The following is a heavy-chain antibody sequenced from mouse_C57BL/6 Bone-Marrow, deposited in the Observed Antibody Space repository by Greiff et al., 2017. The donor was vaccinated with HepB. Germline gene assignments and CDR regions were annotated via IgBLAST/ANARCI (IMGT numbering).Heavy chain of an antibody. CDR2: IDPSASYT. D-gene: IGHD2-3*01. Sequence: QVQLQQPGAELVRPGTSVKLSCKASGYTFTSYWMHWVKQRPGQGLEWIGVIDPSASYTNYNQKFKGKATLTVATSSSTAYMQLSSLTSEDTAIYYCAAYDGYYGFDYWGQGTTLTVSS. J-gene: IGHJ2*01. CDR1: GYTFTSYW. V-gene: IGHV1-59*01. CDR3: AAYDGYYGFDY.